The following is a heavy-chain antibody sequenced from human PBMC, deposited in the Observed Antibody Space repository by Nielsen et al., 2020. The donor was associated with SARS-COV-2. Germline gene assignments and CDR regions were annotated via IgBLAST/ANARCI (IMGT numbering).Heavy chain of an antibody. D-gene: IGHD3-3*01. CDR1: GYTFTSYA. CDR2: INTNTGNP. V-gene: IGHV7-4-1*02. Sequence: ASVKVSCKASGYTFTSYAMNWVRQAPGQGLEWMGWINTNTGNPTYAQGFTGRFVFSLDTSVSTAYLQISSLKAEDTAVYYCARGGGGDFWSGYPHPWDDYYYYMDVWGKGTTVTVSS. CDR3: ARGGGGDFWSGYPHPWDDYYYYMDV. J-gene: IGHJ6*03.